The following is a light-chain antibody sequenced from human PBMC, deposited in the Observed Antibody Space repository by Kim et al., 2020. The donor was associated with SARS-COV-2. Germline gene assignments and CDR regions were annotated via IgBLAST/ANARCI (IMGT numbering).Light chain of an antibody. J-gene: IGLJ1*01. CDR3: NSRDSSGNHHYV. Sequence: LGQTVRITCQGDSLRSYYASWYQQKLGQAPVLVIYGKNNRPSGIPDRFSGSSSGNTASLTITGAQAEDEADYYCNSRDSSGNHHYVFGTGTKVTVL. V-gene: IGLV3-19*01. CDR2: GKN. CDR1: SLRSYY.